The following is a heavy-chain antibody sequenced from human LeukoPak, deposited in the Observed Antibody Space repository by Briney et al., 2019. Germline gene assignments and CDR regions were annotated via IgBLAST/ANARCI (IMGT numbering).Heavy chain of an antibody. D-gene: IGHD3-22*01. CDR3: ANSPMIVVIY. CDR2: IKQDGSEK. CDR1: GFTYSSYW. V-gene: IGHV3-7*03. Sequence: GGSLRLSCAASGFTYSSYWMSWVRQAPGKGLEWVSNIKQDGSEKYYVDSVKGRFTISRDNAKNSLYLQMNSLRAEDTAVYYCANSPMIVVIYWGQGTLVTVSS. J-gene: IGHJ4*02.